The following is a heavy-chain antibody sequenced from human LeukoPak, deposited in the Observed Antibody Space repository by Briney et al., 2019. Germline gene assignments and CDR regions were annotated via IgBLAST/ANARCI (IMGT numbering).Heavy chain of an antibody. CDR3: ASRPPPHRGPFDH. V-gene: IGHV3-48*04. CDR1: GFTFSSYW. Sequence: AGGSPRLSCAASGFTFSSYWMSWVRQAPGKGLEWVSYISGGGSPIYYADSVRGRFTISRDNAKNSVYLQMNGLRAEDTAVYYRASRPPPHRGPFDHWDQRTLVTVSS. CDR2: ISGGGSPI. J-gene: IGHJ4*02.